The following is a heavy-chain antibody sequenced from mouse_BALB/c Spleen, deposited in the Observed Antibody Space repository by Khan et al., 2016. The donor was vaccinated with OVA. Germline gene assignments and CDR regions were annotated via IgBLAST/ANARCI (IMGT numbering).Heavy chain of an antibody. CDR3: TRSGYGSSFAY. V-gene: IGHV1S81*02. D-gene: IGHD1-3*01. CDR2: INPSNGGT. J-gene: IGHJ3*01. Sequence: QVQLQQSGAELVKPGASVKLSCKASGYTFSSYYMYWVKQRPGQGLEWIGGINPSNGGTNFNEKFKTKATLTVDKSSTTAYMHLSSLTSEDSAAYYRTRSGYGSSFAYWGQGTLVTVSA. CDR1: GYTFSSYY.